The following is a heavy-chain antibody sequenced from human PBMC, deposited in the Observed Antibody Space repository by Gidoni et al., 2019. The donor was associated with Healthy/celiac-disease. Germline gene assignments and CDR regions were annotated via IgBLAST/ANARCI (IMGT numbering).Heavy chain of an antibody. V-gene: IGHV4-61*01. CDR3: ARDRDTFGGVMDY. Sequence: QVQLQESGPGLVKPSETLSLTCTVSGGSVSSGSYYWSWIRQPPGKGLEWIGYIYYSGSTNYNHSLKSRVTISVDTSKNQFSLKLSSVTAADTAVYYCARDRDTFGGVMDYWGQGTLVTVSS. CDR2: IYYSGST. CDR1: GGSVSSGSYY. D-gene: IGHD3-16*01. J-gene: IGHJ4*02.